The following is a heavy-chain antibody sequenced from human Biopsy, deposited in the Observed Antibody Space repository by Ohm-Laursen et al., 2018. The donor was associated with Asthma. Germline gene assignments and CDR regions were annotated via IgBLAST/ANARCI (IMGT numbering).Heavy chain of an antibody. V-gene: IGHV3-9*01. CDR1: GFKFDEYT. Sequence: SLRLSCAASGFKFDEYTMHWVRQAPGKGLEWVSGISWNSATIGYADSVEGRFTISRDNSKSTVYLQMNSLRAGDTAVYYCASESYLRGFGHTLDLWGQGTQVTFS. CDR3: ASESYLRGFGHTLDL. CDR2: ISWNSATI. D-gene: IGHD5-12*01. J-gene: IGHJ5*02.